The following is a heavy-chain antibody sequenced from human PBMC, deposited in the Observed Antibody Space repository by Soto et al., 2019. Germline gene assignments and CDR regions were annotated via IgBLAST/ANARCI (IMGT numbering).Heavy chain of an antibody. Sequence: AXKGSCKSSGYTFTSYGISWVRQAPVQGLEWMGWISAYNGNTNYAQKLQGRVTMTTDTSTSTAYMELRSLRSDDTAVYYCAREGTGIVVVPAAIRYYYYGMDVWGQGTTVTVSS. V-gene: IGHV1-18*01. CDR1: GYTFTSYG. J-gene: IGHJ6*02. CDR3: AREGTGIVVVPAAIRYYYYGMDV. CDR2: ISAYNGNT. D-gene: IGHD2-2*01.